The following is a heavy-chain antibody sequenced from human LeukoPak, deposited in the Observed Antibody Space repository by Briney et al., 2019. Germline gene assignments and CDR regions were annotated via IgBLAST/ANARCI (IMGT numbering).Heavy chain of an antibody. D-gene: IGHD5-24*01. CDR2: IKQDGSKK. V-gene: IGHV3-7*04. CDR1: GFPFSXYW. J-gene: IGHJ4*02. Sequence: GGSLRLSCVASGFPFSXYWMTWVRQAPGKGLEWVANIKQDGSKKSYVDSVKGRFTISRDNAKNSLYLQMNSLRAEDTAIYYCTRVGYIDEGIDYWGQGTLVTVSS. CDR3: TRVGYIDEGIDY.